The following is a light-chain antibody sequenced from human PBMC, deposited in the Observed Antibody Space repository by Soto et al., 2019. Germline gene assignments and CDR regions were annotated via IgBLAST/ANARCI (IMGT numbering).Light chain of an antibody. CDR1: NIESKS. J-gene: IGLJ3*02. V-gene: IGLV3-21*02. Sequence: SYDLTQPPSVSVAPGQTARISCGGNNIESKSVHWYQQRPGQAPVLVVYDDSDRPSGIPERFSGSNSGNTATLNISSVDAGDEADYYCQAWDSGTDHWVFGGGTKLTVL. CDR2: DDS. CDR3: QAWDSGTDHWV.